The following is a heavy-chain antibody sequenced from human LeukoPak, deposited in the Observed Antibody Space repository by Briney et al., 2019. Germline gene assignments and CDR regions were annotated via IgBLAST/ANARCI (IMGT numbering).Heavy chain of an antibody. D-gene: IGHD3-10*01. Sequence: SVKVSCKASGYTFTGYYMHWVRQAPGQGLEWMGWINPNSGGTNYAQKFQGRVTMTRDMSTSTVYMELSSLRSEDTAVYYCARDLATMVRGADYWGQGTLVTVSS. J-gene: IGHJ4*02. CDR3: ARDLATMVRGADY. CDR2: INPNSGGT. CDR1: GYTFTGYY. V-gene: IGHV1-2*02.